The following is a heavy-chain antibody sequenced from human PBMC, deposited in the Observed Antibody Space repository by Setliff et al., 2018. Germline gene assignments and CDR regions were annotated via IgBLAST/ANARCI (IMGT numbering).Heavy chain of an antibody. CDR1: GFIFSTYW. CDR2: IKQDGSDK. CDR3: ARLRKDYGDYYYFDY. D-gene: IGHD4-17*01. J-gene: IGHJ4*02. V-gene: IGHV3-7*01. Sequence: GGSLRLSCAASGFIFSTYWMSWVRRAPGKGLEWVANIKQDGSDKYYVDSVKGRFTISRDNAKNSLYLQMNSLRAEDTAVYYCARLRKDYGDYYYFDYWGQGTLVTVSS.